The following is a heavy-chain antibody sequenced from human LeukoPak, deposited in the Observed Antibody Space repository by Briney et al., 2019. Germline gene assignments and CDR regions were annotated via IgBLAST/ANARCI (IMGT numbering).Heavy chain of an antibody. V-gene: IGHV1-24*01. CDR2: FQLEDDET. CDR3: AIEPDYGNYYFDA. Sequence: ASVKVSCKVSGYTLSELSIHWVRQAPGKGLEWMGGFQLEDDETIFVQKFQGRVTVTEDTDTDTAYMELSSLTSEDTAVYYCAIEPDYGNYYFDAWGQGTLVTVSS. J-gene: IGHJ4*02. D-gene: IGHD4-11*01. CDR1: GYTLSELS.